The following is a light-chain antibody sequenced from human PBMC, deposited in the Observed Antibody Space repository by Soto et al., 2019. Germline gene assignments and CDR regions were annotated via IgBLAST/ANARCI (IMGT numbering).Light chain of an antibody. V-gene: IGKV1-5*03. CDR3: QHYNSYSEA. CDR2: KAS. CDR1: QTISSW. Sequence: IQMTQSPSTLSGPVGDRVTITCRASQTISSWLAWYQQKPVKAPKLLIYKASTLKSGVPSRFSGSGSGTEFTLTISSLQPDDFATYYCQHYNSYSEAFGQGTKVDVK. J-gene: IGKJ1*01.